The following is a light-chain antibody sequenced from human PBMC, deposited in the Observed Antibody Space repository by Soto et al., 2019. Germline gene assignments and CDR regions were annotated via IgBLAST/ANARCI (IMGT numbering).Light chain of an antibody. CDR2: YDS. CDR3: QVWDSSSDQV. CDR1: NIGSKS. Sequence: SSELTQPPSVSVAPGKTARITCGENNIGSKSVHWYQQKPGQPPVLVIYYDSDRPSGIPERFSGSNSGNTATLTISRVEAGDEADYYCQVWDSSSDQVFGGGTKLTVL. V-gene: IGLV3-21*04. J-gene: IGLJ2*01.